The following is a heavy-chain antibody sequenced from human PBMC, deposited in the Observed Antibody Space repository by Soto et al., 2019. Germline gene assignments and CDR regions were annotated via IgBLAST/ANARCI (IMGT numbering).Heavy chain of an antibody. J-gene: IGHJ4*02. CDR2: IYYSGRT. CDR1: GGSISSGGYY. V-gene: IGHV4-31*03. CDR3: ARIPYGGKVPFDS. D-gene: IGHD4-17*01. Sequence: QVQLQESGPGLVKPSQTLSLTCTVSGGSISSGGYYWSWIRQHPGKGLEWIGYIYYSGRTYYNPSVMSRVTKSRGTSKDSFPLTRSYVTAADTAVYYCARIPYGGKVPFDSWGQGPLVTVSS.